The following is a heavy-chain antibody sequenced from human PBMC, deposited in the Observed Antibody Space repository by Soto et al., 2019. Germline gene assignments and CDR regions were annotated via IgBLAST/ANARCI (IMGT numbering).Heavy chain of an antibody. CDR3: AKDLGSDVGGAAFDI. D-gene: IGHD3-16*01. V-gene: IGHV3-23*01. J-gene: IGHJ3*02. CDR1: GFTFSSYA. CDR2: VSGSGGST. Sequence: EVQLLESGGGSVQPGGSLRLSCAASGFTFSSYAMSWVRQAPGKGLEWVSGVSGSGGSTYCVDSVKGRFTISRDNSKNTLYLKMNSLRAEDTAVYYCAKDLGSDVGGAAFDIWGQGTMVTVSS.